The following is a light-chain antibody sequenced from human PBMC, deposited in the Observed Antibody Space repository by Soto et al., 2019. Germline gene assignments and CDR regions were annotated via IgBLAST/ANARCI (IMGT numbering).Light chain of an antibody. V-gene: IGKV3-20*01. CDR1: QSGSSNY. CDR3: QQYYSSRT. CDR2: GAS. Sequence: ENVLTQSPGTLSLSPGERATLSCRASQSGSSNYLAWYQQKPGQAPRLLIYGASIRASGVPDRFSGSGSGTDFTLTISRLQPEDFAVYYCQQYYSSRTFGQGTRLEI. J-gene: IGKJ5*01.